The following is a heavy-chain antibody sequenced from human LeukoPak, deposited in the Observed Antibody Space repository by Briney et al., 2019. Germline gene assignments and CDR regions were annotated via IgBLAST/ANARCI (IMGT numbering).Heavy chain of an antibody. V-gene: IGHV3-48*03. D-gene: IGHD3-10*01. CDR1: GFTFSSYE. Sequence: GGSLRLSCAASGFTFSSYEMNWVRQAPGKGLEWVSYISSSGSTIYYADSVKGRFTISRDNAKNSLYLQMNSLRAEDTAVYYRSISAYGSGSYLYYFDYWGQGTLVTVSS. CDR3: SISAYGSGSYLYYFDY. J-gene: IGHJ4*02. CDR2: ISSSGSTI.